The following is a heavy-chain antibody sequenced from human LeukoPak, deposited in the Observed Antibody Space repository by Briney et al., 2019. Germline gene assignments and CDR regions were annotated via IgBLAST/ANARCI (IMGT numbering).Heavy chain of an antibody. D-gene: IGHD6-13*01. Sequence: GGSLRLSCAASGFTFSSYGMHWVRQAPGKGLEWVAFIRYDGSNKYYADSVKGRFTISRDNSKNTLYLQMNSLRAEDTAVYYCASWGESSSFPDYWGQGTLVTVSS. J-gene: IGHJ4*02. V-gene: IGHV3-30*02. CDR3: ASWGESSSFPDY. CDR1: GFTFSSYG. CDR2: IRYDGSNK.